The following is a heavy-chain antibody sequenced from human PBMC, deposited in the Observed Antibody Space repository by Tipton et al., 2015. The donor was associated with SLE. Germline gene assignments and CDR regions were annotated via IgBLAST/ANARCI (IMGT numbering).Heavy chain of an antibody. J-gene: IGHJ6*03. CDR2: IYYSGST. CDR1: GGSISSHY. V-gene: IGHV4-59*11. Sequence: TLSLTCTVSGGSISSHYWSWIRQPPGKGLEWIGYIYYSGSTNYNPSLKSRVTLSVDTSKNQFSLKLNSVTAADTAVYYCARDQPGKDSYYYMDVWGKGTTVTVSS. D-gene: IGHD2-2*01. CDR3: ARDQPGKDSYYYMDV.